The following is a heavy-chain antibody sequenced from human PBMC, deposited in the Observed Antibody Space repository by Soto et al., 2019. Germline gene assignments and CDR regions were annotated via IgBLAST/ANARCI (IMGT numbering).Heavy chain of an antibody. V-gene: IGHV3-15*01. Sequence: EVQLVESGGGLVKPGGSLRLSCAASVFTFSNAWMNWVRQAPGKGLEWIGRIKTKVDGGTAEYAAPVKVRFTISRDDSKNTLYIQMNSLKVGDTAVYFCTRDLAVRHYNYSCAMDFWGRGTTVTVSS. D-gene: IGHD4-17*01. CDR3: TRDLAVRHYNYSCAMDF. J-gene: IGHJ6*02. CDR1: VFTFSNAW. CDR2: IKTKVDGGTA.